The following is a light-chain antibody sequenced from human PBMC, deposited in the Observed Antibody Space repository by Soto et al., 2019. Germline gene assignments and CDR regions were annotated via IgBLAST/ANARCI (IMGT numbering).Light chain of an antibody. CDR1: ESISGW. J-gene: IGKJ1*01. CDR3: QQYNTYPRT. V-gene: IGKV1-5*03. CDR2: KAS. Sequence: DIQMTQSPSTLSASVGDRVTITCRASESISGWLAWYQQKPGKAPKLVIFKASTLESGVPSRFSGSGSGTEFTLSISSLQPDDFATYYCQQYNTYPRTFDQGTKVEIK.